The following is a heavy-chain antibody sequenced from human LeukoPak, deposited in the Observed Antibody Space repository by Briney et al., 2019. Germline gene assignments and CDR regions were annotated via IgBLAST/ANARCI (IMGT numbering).Heavy chain of an antibody. Sequence: SQTLSLTCTVSGVSISSGGYYWSWIRQHPGKGLEWIGYIYYSGSTYYNPSLKSRVTISVDTSKNQFSLKLSSVTAADTAVYYCARDGYDSSGYYANWFDPWGQGTLVTVSS. D-gene: IGHD3-22*01. CDR3: ARDGYDSSGYYANWFDP. V-gene: IGHV4-31*03. J-gene: IGHJ5*02. CDR2: IYYSGST. CDR1: GVSISSGGYY.